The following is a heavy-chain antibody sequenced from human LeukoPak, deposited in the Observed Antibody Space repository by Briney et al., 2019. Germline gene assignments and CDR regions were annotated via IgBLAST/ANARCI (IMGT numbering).Heavy chain of an antibody. V-gene: IGHV4-59*08. CDR1: GGSITSYY. CDR3: ARVSRYYDSSAKEGFDP. D-gene: IGHD3-22*01. CDR2: IYYSGST. J-gene: IGHJ5*02. Sequence: SETLSLTCTVSGGSITSYYWSWIRQPPGKGLEWIGYIYYSGSTNYNPSLKSRVTISVDTSKNQFSLELSSVTAADTAVYYCARVSRYYDSSAKEGFDPWGQGTLVTVSS.